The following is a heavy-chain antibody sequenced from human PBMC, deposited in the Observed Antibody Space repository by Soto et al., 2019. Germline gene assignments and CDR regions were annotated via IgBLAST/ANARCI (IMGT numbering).Heavy chain of an antibody. J-gene: IGHJ6*02. D-gene: IGHD6-25*01. CDR1: GGSFSGYY. CDR3: ARGSRVKIPAASGRDYYYHGLDV. Sequence: QVQLQQWGAGLLKPSETLSLTCAVYGGSFSGYYWSWIRQPPGKGLEWIGEINHRGSTNYNPSLKRRVTISVDXSXNXLSLKLNSVTAADTAVYYCARGSRVKIPAASGRDYYYHGLDVWGQGTAVTVSS. CDR2: INHRGST. V-gene: IGHV4-34*01.